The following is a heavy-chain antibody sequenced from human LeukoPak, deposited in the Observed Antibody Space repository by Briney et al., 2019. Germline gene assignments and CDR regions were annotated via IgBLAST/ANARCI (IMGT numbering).Heavy chain of an antibody. Sequence: GGSLRLSCGASGFSFNNYAMTWVRQAPGKGLEWVSAISGSGGRTYYPDSVEGRLSLSTDNSKNTLYLQINNLRAEDTAVYYCARTLVGATSGPDCYLDSWGQGTLVTVFS. CDR2: ISGSGGRT. D-gene: IGHD1-26*01. V-gene: IGHV3-23*01. CDR1: GFSFNNYA. CDR3: ARTLVGATSGPDCYLDS. J-gene: IGHJ4*02.